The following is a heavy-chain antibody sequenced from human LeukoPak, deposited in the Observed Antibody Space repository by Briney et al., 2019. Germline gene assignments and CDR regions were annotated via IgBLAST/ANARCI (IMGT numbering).Heavy chain of an antibody. J-gene: IGHJ5*02. Sequence: TSETLSLTCTLSGGSISTYYWSWIRQPPGKGLEWIGYIYHSGSTNYNPSLKSRVTISVDTSKNQFSLKLSSVTAADTAVYYCARGFYDYVWGSYRYNWFDPWDQGTLVTVSS. D-gene: IGHD3-16*02. CDR1: GGSISTYY. CDR3: ARGFYDYVWGSYRYNWFDP. V-gene: IGHV4-4*08. CDR2: IYHSGST.